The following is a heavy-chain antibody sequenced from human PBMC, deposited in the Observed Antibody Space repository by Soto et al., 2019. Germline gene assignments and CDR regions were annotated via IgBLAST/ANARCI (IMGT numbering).Heavy chain of an antibody. CDR2: INADGTST. CDR3: VKVLARGVGVPRFYFDS. Sequence: PGGSLRLSCAASGFTFSNSWMHWVRQVSGKGLEWVSRINADGTSTSYADSVKGRLTISRDNAKNTLYLHVNSLRAEDTAVYYCVKVLARGVGVPRFYFDSWGQGALVT. CDR1: GFTFSNSW. D-gene: IGHD2-2*01. J-gene: IGHJ4*02. V-gene: IGHV3-74*01.